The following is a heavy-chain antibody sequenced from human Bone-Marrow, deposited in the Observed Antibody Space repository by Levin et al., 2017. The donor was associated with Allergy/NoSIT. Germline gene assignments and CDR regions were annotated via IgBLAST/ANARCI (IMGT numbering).Heavy chain of an antibody. J-gene: IGHJ4*02. V-gene: IGHV3-49*04. CDR2: IRTKTYGETT. D-gene: IGHD1-1*01. CDR3: TRGGNITPLGVPGI. Sequence: GESLKISCAASGFNFGDYAMTWVRQAPGKGLDWVGFIRTKTYGETTEYGASVRGRFTISRDDFKSVAYLQMNSLKSEDTAVYDCTRGGNITPLGVPGIWGQGTLVTVSS. CDR1: GFNFGDYA.